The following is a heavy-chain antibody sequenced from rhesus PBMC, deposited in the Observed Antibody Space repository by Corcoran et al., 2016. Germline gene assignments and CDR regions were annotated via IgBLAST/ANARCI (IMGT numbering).Heavy chain of an antibody. D-gene: IGHD4-29*01. J-gene: IGHJ4*01. CDR1: GYSISSGYY. V-gene: IGHV4-99*01. Sequence: QVQLQESGPGLVKPSETLSLTCAVSGYSISSGYYWVWLRPPPGRGLEYIGYISGSRGSTYYNPSVKNRVTISKDTSKKHFSLKLTAVTAADTAVYYCARMATYGSSYYFDYWGQGVLVTVSS. CDR2: ISGSRGST. CDR3: ARMATYGSSYYFDY.